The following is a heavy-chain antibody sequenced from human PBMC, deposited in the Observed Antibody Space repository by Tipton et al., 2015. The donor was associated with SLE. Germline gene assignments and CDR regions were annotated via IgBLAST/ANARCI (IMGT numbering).Heavy chain of an antibody. CDR2: NVTGSYV. D-gene: IGHD3-10*01. V-gene: IGHV3-21*01. CDR3: AREKGITNNWYFDL. Sequence: GSLRLSCAASGFTFSRYGMNWVRQAPGKGLEWVSSNVTGSYVSYADSVKGRFTISRDNARNSLYLQRNSLRAEDTAVYYCAREKGITNNWYFDLWGRGTLVTVSS. J-gene: IGHJ2*01. CDR1: GFTFSRYG.